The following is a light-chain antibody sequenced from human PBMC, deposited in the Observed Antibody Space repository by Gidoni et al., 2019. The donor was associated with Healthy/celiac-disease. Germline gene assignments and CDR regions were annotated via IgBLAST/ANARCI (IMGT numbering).Light chain of an antibody. CDR1: QSRLHSNGYNY. CDR3: MQALQTPRT. V-gene: IGKV2-28*01. J-gene: IGKJ1*01. Sequence: EIVMTQSPLSLPVTPGEPAAISCRSSQSRLHSNGYNYLDWYLQKPGQSPQLLIYLGSNRASGVPDRFSGSGSGTDFTLKISRVEAEDVGVYYCMQALQTPRTFGQGTKVEIK. CDR2: LGS.